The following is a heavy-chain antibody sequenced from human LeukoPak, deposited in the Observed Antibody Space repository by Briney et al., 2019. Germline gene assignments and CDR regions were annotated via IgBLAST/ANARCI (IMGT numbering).Heavy chain of an antibody. Sequence: GGSLRLSCAASGFTFDDYGMNWVRQAPGKGLEWVSGISWNGDSTGYGDSVKGGFTISRDNAKNSLYLQMNSLRAEDTALYFCARDPHPYYYDSSGSFDYWGQGTLVTVSS. V-gene: IGHV3-20*04. D-gene: IGHD3-22*01. CDR1: GFTFDDYG. J-gene: IGHJ4*02. CDR3: ARDPHPYYYDSSGSFDY. CDR2: ISWNGDST.